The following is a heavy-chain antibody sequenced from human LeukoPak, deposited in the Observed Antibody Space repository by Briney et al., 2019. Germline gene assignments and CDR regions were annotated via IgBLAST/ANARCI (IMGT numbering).Heavy chain of an antibody. CDR1: GGSTSNYY. CDR2: IYYSGST. J-gene: IGHJ4*02. CDR3: ARGRAAAGSYYFDY. V-gene: IGHV4-59*08. Sequence: SETLSLTCTVSGGSTSNYYWSWIRQPPGKGLEWIGHIYYSGSTNYNPSLKTRVTISVDTSKNQFSLKLSSVTAADTAVYYCARGRAAAGSYYFDYWGQGTLVTVSS. D-gene: IGHD6-13*01.